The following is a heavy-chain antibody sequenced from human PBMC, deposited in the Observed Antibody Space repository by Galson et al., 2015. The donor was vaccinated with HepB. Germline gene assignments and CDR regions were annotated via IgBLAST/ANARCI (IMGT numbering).Heavy chain of an antibody. V-gene: IGHV1-46*01. D-gene: IGHD3-3*01. CDR2: INPTTGSA. Sequence: SVKVSCKASGYTFTTYYMHWMRQAPGQGLEWVGLINPTTGSASYAPKFQGRVTMTRDTSTSTVYMELSSLRSEDTAVFYCARGRRGFRSGRGGYNCFDPWGQGTLVTVSS. CDR1: GYTFTTYY. J-gene: IGHJ5*02. CDR3: ARGRRGFRSGRGGYNCFDP.